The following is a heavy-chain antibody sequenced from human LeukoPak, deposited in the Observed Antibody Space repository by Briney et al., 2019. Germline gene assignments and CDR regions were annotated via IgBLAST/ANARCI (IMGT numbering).Heavy chain of an antibody. D-gene: IGHD3-10*01. J-gene: IGHJ4*02. CDR2: ISGNGGTT. CDR3: AKPRDYYGPFAY. CDR1: GFTFSSYS. V-gene: IGHV3-23*01. Sequence: GGSLRLSCAASGFTFSSYSMSWVRQAPGKGLEWVSAISGNGGTTYYADSVKGRFTISSDNSKNTLYLQMNSLRAEDTAVYYCAKPRDYYGPFAYWGQGTLVTVSS.